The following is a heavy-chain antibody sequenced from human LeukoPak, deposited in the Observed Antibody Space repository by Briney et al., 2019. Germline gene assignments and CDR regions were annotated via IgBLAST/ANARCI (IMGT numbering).Heavy chain of an antibody. Sequence: GGSLRLSCAASGFTFSSYWMSWVRQAPGKGLEWVANIKQDGSEKYYADSVKGRFTISRDNSKNTLYLQMNSLRAEDTAVYYCAKDPNRHYYGSGSYFDYWGQGTLVTVSS. CDR3: AKDPNRHYYGSGSYFDY. V-gene: IGHV3-7*01. D-gene: IGHD3-10*01. CDR2: IKQDGSEK. J-gene: IGHJ4*02. CDR1: GFTFSSYW.